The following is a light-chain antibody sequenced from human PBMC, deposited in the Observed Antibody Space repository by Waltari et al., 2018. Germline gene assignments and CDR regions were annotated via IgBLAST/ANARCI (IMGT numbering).Light chain of an antibody. J-gene: IGKJ3*01. CDR1: QTVSNN. Sequence: EIVLTQSPATLSLSPGERASLSCRASQTVSNNLACYQQKPGQPPRLLISDASNRATGSAARLSGSGSGTEFTLTINSREPEDLAVDYCQHRDNGTLLITFGPGTKVDF. CDR3: QHRDNGTLLIT. V-gene: IGKV3-11*01. CDR2: DAS.